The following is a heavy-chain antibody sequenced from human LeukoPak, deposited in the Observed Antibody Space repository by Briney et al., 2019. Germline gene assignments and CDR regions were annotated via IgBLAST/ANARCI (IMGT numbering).Heavy chain of an antibody. CDR2: INPSGGST. CDR3: ARNVYSSGWYPYYYYYYMDV. D-gene: IGHD6-19*01. Sequence: ASVQVSCKASGYTFTSYYMHWVRQAPGQGVEWMGIINPSGGSTSYAQKFQGRVTMTRDMSTSTVYMELSSLRSEDTAVYYCARNVYSSGWYPYYYYYYMDVWGKGTTVTVSS. V-gene: IGHV1-46*01. J-gene: IGHJ6*03. CDR1: GYTFTSYY.